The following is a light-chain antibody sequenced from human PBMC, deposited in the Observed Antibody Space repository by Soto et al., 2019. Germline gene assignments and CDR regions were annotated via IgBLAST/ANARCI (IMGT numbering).Light chain of an antibody. CDR2: RAS. CDR1: PNVSSN. J-gene: IGKJ2*01. Sequence: EIVMTQSPATLSVSPGGSATLSCRASPNVSSNLAWYRQKPGQPPTLLIYRASTRATGIPATFSGSGSGTEFTLTISSLQSEDFAVYYCQQYNKLPYTFGQGTKLEI. CDR3: QQYNKLPYT. V-gene: IGKV3-15*01.